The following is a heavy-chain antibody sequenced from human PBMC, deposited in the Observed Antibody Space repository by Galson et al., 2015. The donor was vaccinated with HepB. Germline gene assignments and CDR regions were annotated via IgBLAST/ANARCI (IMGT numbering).Heavy chain of an antibody. CDR1: GFTFSSYA. D-gene: IGHD6-13*01. CDR2: ISYDGSNK. V-gene: IGHV3-30-3*01. CDR3: ARDERVSSSWFGGIDY. J-gene: IGHJ4*02. Sequence: SLRLSCAASGFTFSSYAMHWVRQAPGKGLEWVAVISYDGSNKYYADSVKGRFTISRDNSKNTLYLQMNSLRAEDTAVYYCARDERVSSSWFGGIDYWGQGTLVTVSS.